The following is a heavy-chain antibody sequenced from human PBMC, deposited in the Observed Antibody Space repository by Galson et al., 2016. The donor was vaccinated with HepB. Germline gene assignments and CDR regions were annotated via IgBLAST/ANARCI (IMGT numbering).Heavy chain of an antibody. CDR1: GGSINSSDW. J-gene: IGHJ4*02. CDR2: IDHSGYS. V-gene: IGHV4-4*02. CDR3: ARGAYSSQRFDF. D-gene: IGHD5-18*01. Sequence: SETLSLTCAVSGGSINSSDWWSWVRRPQGKGLEWIGEIDHSGYSNYNPALKSRVTMSVDKSKNQFSLRLSSVRAEDTAVYYCARGAYSSQRFDFWGQGTLVTVSS.